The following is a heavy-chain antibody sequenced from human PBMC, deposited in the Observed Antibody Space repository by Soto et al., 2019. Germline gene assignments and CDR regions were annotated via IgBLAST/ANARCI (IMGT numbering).Heavy chain of an antibody. D-gene: IGHD3-3*01. J-gene: IGHJ4*02. V-gene: IGHV1-2*04. CDR3: ARVGLEYDFWSGYSPYLGY. CDR1: GYTFTGYY. CDR2: INPNSGGT. Sequence: ASVKVSCKASGYTFTGYYMHWVRQAPGQGLEWMGWINPNSGGTNYAQKFQGWVTMTRDTSISTAYMELSRLRSDDTAVYYCARVGLEYDFWSGYSPYLGYWGPGPLVSVSS.